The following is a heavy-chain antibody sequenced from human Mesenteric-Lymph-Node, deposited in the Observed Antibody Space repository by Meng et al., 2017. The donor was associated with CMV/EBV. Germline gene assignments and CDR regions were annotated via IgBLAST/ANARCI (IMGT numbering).Heavy chain of an antibody. CDR1: GFTFSSYG. V-gene: IGHV3-23*01. D-gene: IGHD3-10*01. Sequence: GESLKISCAASGFTFSSYGMHWVRQAPGKGLEWVSTISNSGDATYYADSVKGRFTISRDNSQNALYLQMNSLRVEDTAVYYCAKRPPWGSGSYSDYWGQGALVTVSS. CDR3: AKRPPWGSGSYSDY. CDR2: ISNSGDAT. J-gene: IGHJ4*02.